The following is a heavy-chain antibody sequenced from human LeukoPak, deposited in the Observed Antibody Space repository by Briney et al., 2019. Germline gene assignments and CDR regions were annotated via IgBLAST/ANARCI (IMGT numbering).Heavy chain of an antibody. CDR1: GLNFKFYA. D-gene: IGHD2-8*02. Sequence: PGGTLTLSCAVSGLNFKFYAMSWVRQAPGKGLEWVSGISGRGDSADYADSVKGRFTISRDNSKNTLYLRLNSLRVEDTATYYCVKDRYCPEVTCFGGGFEYWSQGTLVVVSS. CDR3: VKDRYCPEVTCFGGGFEY. V-gene: IGHV3-23*01. CDR2: ISGRGDSA. J-gene: IGHJ4*02.